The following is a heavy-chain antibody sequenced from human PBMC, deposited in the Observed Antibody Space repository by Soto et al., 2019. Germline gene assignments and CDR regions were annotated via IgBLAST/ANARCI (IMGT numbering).Heavy chain of an antibody. CDR3: AREIAAAPVRPHYYYGMDV. Sequence: PSQTLSLTCAISGDSVSSNSAAWNWIRQSPSRGLEWLGRTYYRSKWYNDYTVSVKSRITINPDTSKNQFSLQLNSVTPEDTAVYYCAREIAAAPVRPHYYYGMDVWGQGTTVTVSS. CDR2: TYYRSKWYN. CDR1: GDSVSSNSAA. V-gene: IGHV6-1*01. J-gene: IGHJ6*02. D-gene: IGHD6-13*01.